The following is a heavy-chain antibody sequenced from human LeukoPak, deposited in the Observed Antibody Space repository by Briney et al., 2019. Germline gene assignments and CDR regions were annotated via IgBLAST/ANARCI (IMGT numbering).Heavy chain of an antibody. V-gene: IGHV1-8*01. Sequence: GASVKVSCKASGYTFTSYDINWVRQATGQGLEWMGWMNPKSVNTGYTQKFEGRVALTRNTSIRKDYIELSNLRYEDTAVYDCPREATVTLAQYFQHWGPG. CDR2: MNPKSVNT. CDR3: PREATVTLAQYFQH. D-gene: IGHD4-17*01. J-gene: IGHJ1*01. CDR1: GYTFTSYD.